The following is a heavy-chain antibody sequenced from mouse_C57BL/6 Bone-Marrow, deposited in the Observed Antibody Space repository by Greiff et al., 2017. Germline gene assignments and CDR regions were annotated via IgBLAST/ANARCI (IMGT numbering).Heavy chain of an antibody. D-gene: IGHD1-1*01. CDR3: ARRDYGSSLDY. CDR1: GYTFTSYW. V-gene: IGHV1-52*01. Sequence: QVQLQQPGAELVRPGSSVKLSCKASGYTFTSYWMHWVKQRPIQGLEWIGNIDPSDSETPYNQKFKDKATLTVDKSSSTAYMQLSSLTSEDSAVYYCARRDYGSSLDYWGQGTTLTVSS. CDR2: IDPSDSET. J-gene: IGHJ2*01.